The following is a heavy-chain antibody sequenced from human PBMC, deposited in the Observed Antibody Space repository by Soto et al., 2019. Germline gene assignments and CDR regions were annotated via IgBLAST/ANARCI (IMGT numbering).Heavy chain of an antibody. D-gene: IGHD2-2*02. CDR1: GFTFSSYS. J-gene: IGHJ6*02. V-gene: IGHV3-21*01. CDR3: ASPRGYCSSTSCYTGYYYGMDV. Sequence: GGSLRLSCAASGFTFSSYSMNWVRQAPGKGLEWVSSISSSSSYIYYADSVKGRFTISRDNAKNSLYLQMNSLRAEDTAVYYCASPRGYCSSTSCYTGYYYGMDVWGQGTTVTVS. CDR2: ISSSSSYI.